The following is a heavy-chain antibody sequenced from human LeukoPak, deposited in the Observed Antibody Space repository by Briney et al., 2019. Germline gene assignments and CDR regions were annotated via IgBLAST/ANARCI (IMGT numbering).Heavy chain of an antibody. CDR2: FHPEDGET. V-gene: IGHV1-24*01. Sequence: ASVKVSCRVSGYTLTDLSIHWVRQAPAKGLEWMGGFHPEDGETIYAQKFQGRVTMTEDTSTDTAYMELSSLRSEDTAVYYCATSAFGRGGLDYWGQGTLVTVSS. D-gene: IGHD3/OR15-3a*01. CDR1: GYTLTDLS. J-gene: IGHJ4*02. CDR3: ATSAFGRGGLDY.